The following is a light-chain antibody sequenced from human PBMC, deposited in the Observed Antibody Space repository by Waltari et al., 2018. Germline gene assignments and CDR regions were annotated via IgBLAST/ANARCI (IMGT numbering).Light chain of an antibody. CDR1: QSISSY. J-gene: IGKJ2*02. CDR3: QQYYDYPCT. Sequence: DIPMTQSPSSLSASVGARVTLTCRASQSISSYLNWYQQKPGKAPKLLIYAASSLQSGVPSRFSGSGSGTDFTLTISWLQSEDFATYYCQQYYDYPCTFGQGTKVEVK. V-gene: IGKV1-39*01. CDR2: AAS.